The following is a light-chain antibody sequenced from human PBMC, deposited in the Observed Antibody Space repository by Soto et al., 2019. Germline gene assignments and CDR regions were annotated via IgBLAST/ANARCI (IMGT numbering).Light chain of an antibody. CDR1: GSNIGAGYD. CDR2: ANI. CDR3: QSYDSSPSGYV. V-gene: IGLV1-40*01. Sequence: QLVLTQPPSVSGAPGQRVTISCTGSGSNIGAGYDVHWYQQLPGTAPKLLIFANINRPSGVPDRFSGSKSGTSASLAITGLRAEDEADYYCQSYDSSPSGYVFGTGTQLTVL. J-gene: IGLJ1*01.